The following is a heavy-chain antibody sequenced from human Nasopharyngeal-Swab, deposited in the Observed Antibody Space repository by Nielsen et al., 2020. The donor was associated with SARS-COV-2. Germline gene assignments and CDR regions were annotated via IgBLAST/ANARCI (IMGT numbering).Heavy chain of an antibody. V-gene: IGHV3-53*01. CDR2: NYSGWST. D-gene: IGHD3-9*01. CDR1: GFILKSNY. Sequence: GAPIPPRPGPGFILKSNYMNRDRQAPGKGLEWVSANYSGWSTYYPDSVKGRFTISSDHSKNTLYLQMNSLRADDAAVYYFSGVSYAIMTGYYAAFDIWGQGTMVTVSS. J-gene: IGHJ3*02. CDR3: SGVSYAIMTGYYAAFDI.